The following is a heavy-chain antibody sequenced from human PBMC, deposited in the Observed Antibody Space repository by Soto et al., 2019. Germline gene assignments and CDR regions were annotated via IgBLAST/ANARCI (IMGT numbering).Heavy chain of an antibody. J-gene: IGHJ4*02. Sequence: QVQLVESGGGVVQPGRSLRLSCAASGFTFSSFTMHWVRQAPGKGLEWVAVISYDDGVNKYYADSVKGRFTISRDNSKNTLYLQMNSLRAEDTAVYYCARSIVVAGTPEFDYWGQGALVTVSS. CDR3: ARSIVVAGTPEFDY. V-gene: IGHV3-30-3*01. CDR2: ISYDDGVNK. CDR1: GFTFSSFT. D-gene: IGHD6-19*01.